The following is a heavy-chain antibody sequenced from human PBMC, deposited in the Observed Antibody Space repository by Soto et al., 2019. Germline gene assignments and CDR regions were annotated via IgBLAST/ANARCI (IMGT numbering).Heavy chain of an antibody. CDR2: MYYNGIT. Sequence: PSETLSLTCTVSGAPVSSETHFWTWIRQPPGKGLEWIGYMYYNGITNSNPALKSRVTLSVDRSRNQFSLSLNSVTAADTAVYYCAREDMSGTYYFDYWGPGTQVTVS. V-gene: IGHV4-61*01. D-gene: IGHD1-26*01. CDR1: GAPVSSETHF. J-gene: IGHJ4*02. CDR3: AREDMSGTYYFDY.